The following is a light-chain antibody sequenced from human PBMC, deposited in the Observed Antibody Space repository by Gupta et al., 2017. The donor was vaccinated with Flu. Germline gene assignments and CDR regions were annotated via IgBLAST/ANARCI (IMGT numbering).Light chain of an antibody. Sequence: PSSLSASVGDRVTITCQASQDISNYLNWYQQKPGKAPKLLIYDASNLETGVPSRFSGSGSGTDFTFTISRLQPEDIATYYCQQYDNLLFTFGPGTKVDIK. CDR1: QDISNY. J-gene: IGKJ3*01. CDR3: QQYDNLLFT. V-gene: IGKV1-33*01. CDR2: DAS.